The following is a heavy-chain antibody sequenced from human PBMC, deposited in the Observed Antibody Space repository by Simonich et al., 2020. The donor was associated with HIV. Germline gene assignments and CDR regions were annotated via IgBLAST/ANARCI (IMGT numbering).Heavy chain of an antibody. V-gene: IGHV4-34*01. J-gene: IGHJ4*02. CDR1: GGSFSTYY. CDR3: ARHDGLTGEWSFDY. CDR2: INHSGST. Sequence: QVQLQQWGAGLLKPSETLSLPCAVSGGSFSTYYWTWIRQPPGKGLGWIGEINHSGSTNYNPSLKGRVTIAVDTFKNQFSLKLSSVTAADTAVYYCARHDGLTGEWSFDYWGQGTLVTVSS. D-gene: IGHD7-27*01.